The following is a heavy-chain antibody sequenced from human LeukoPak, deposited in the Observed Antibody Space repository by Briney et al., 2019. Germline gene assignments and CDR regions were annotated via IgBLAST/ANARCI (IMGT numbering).Heavy chain of an antibody. J-gene: IGHJ3*02. V-gene: IGHV4-38-2*01. D-gene: IGHD2/OR15-2a*01. Sequence: MPSETLSLTCAVSGYSISNAYYWGWIRQPPGKGLEWIASMYHSGSTYYNPSLKSRVTISVDTSKNQFSLKLNSVTAADTAVYYCATPTIYEDAFDIWGQGTMVTVSS. CDR1: GYSISNAYY. CDR3: ATPTIYEDAFDI. CDR2: MYHSGST.